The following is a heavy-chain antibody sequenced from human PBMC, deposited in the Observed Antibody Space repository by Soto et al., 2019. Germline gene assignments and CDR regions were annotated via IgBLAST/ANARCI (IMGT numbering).Heavy chain of an antibody. D-gene: IGHD4-17*01. CDR3: AKVPGDYGENWFDP. CDR1: GYTFTSYG. CDR2: IIAYNGNT. V-gene: IGHV1-18*01. J-gene: IGHJ5*02. Sequence: QVQLVQSGAEVKKPGASVKVSCKASGYTFTSYGISWVRQAPGQGLEWMGWIIAYNGNTNYAQKLQGRVTMTTDTSTSTAYMELRSLRADDTAVYYCAKVPGDYGENWFDPWGQGTLVTVSS.